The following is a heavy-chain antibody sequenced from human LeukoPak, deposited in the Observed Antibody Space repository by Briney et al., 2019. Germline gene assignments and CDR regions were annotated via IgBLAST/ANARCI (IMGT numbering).Heavy chain of an antibody. D-gene: IGHD2-2*01. CDR3: SRGLGYCSSTSCPGRAFDI. CDR2: IRSKAYGGTT. Sequence: GGSLRLSCAASGFTFSSYAMSWVRQAPGKGLEWVGFIRSKAYGGTTEYAASVKGRFTISRDDSKSIAYLQMNSLKTEDTAVYYCSRGLGYCSSTSCPGRAFDIWGQGTMVTVSS. J-gene: IGHJ3*02. CDR1: GFTFSSYA. V-gene: IGHV3-49*04.